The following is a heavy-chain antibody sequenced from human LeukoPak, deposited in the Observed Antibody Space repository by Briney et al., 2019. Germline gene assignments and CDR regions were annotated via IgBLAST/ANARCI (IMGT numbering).Heavy chain of an antibody. J-gene: IGHJ4*02. CDR1: GGSISSGSYY. Sequence: SQTLSLTCTVSGGSISSGSYYWSWIRQPAGKGLEWIGRIYTSGSTNYNPSLKSRVTISVDKSKNQFSLKLSSVTAADTAVYYCAREKSRRGFIYYFDYWGQGTLVTVSS. V-gene: IGHV4-61*02. CDR2: IYTSGST. CDR3: AREKSRRGFIYYFDY. D-gene: IGHD3-10*01.